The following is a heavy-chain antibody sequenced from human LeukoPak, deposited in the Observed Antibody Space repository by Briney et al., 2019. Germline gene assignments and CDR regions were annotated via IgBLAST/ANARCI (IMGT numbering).Heavy chain of an antibody. J-gene: IGHJ4*01. D-gene: IGHD3-10*01. CDR2: ITSSGDTI. CDR3: AVTGSFYSYYFDY. CDR1: GFTFSDHY. V-gene: IGHV3-11*01. Sequence: EGSLRLSCAASGFTFSDHYMSWIRQAPGKGLEWVSYITSSGDTIYYADSVKGRFTISRDNAKNSLYLQMNSLRAEDTAVYYCAVTGSFYSYYFDYWGQGALVTVSS.